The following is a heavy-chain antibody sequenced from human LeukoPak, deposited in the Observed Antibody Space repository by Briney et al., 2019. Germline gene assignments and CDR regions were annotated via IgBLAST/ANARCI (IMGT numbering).Heavy chain of an antibody. J-gene: IGHJ6*02. V-gene: IGHV6-1*01. CDR2: TYYRSKWYY. CDR3: ALARSEYHYGMDV. CDR1: GDSVSSISVA. Sequence: PSQTLSLTCAIFGDSVSSISVAWNWIRQSPSRGLEWLGRTYYRSKWYYEYAVSVKGRININPDPSKNQFSLQLNSVTPEDTAVYYCALARSEYHYGMDVWGQGTLVTVSS.